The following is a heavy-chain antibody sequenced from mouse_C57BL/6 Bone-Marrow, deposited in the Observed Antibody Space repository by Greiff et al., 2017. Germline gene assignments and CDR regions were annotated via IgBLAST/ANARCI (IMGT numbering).Heavy chain of an antibody. Sequence: QVQLQQSGAELVKPGASVKMSCKASGYTFTSFWLTWVKQRPGQGLEWIGDIYPGSGSTNSNEKFKSKATLTEDTSSSTAYMQLSSLTSEDSAVYYCARLGLPYYFDYWGQGTTLTVSS. CDR1: GYTFTSFW. CDR3: ARLGLPYYFDY. D-gene: IGHD2-4*01. J-gene: IGHJ2*01. CDR2: IYPGSGST. V-gene: IGHV1-55*01.